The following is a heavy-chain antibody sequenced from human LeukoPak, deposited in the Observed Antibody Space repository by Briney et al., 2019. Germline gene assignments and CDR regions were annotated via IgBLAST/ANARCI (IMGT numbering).Heavy chain of an antibody. Sequence: TXTVXGGSISSYYWSWIRQPPGKGLEWIGSIYHSGSTYYNPSLKSRVTISVDTSKNQFSLKLSSVTAADTAVYYCXXXXXXXXXXXXSGQAAFDIWGQGTMVTVSS. D-gene: IGHD2-15*01. CDR1: GGSISSYY. CDR3: XXXXXXXXXXXXSGQAAFDI. CDR2: IYHSGST. J-gene: IGHJ3*02. V-gene: IGHV4-59*04.